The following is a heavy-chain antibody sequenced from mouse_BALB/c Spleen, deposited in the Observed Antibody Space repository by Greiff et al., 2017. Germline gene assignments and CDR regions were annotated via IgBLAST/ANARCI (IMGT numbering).Heavy chain of an antibody. CDR2: ISSGGSYT. CDR3: AREEGYGKDAMDY. Sequence: DVMLVESGGGLVKPGGSLKLSCAASGFTFSSYAMSWVRQSPEKRLEWVAEISSGGSYTYYPDTVTGRFTISRDNAKNTLYLEMSSLRSEDTAMYYCAREEGYGKDAMDYWGQGTSVTVSS. D-gene: IGHD2-10*02. J-gene: IGHJ4*01. CDR1: GFTFSSYA. V-gene: IGHV5-9-4*01.